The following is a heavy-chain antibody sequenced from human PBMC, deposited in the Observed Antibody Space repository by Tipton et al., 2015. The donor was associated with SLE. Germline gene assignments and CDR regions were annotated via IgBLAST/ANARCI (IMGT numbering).Heavy chain of an antibody. CDR3: ARVGVNGMDV. Sequence: SLRLSCAASGFTFSSYGMHWVRQAPGKGLEWVSSISSSSSYIYYADSVKGRFTISRDNAKNSLYLQMNSLRAEDTAVYYCARVGVNGMDVWGQGTMVTVSS. CDR1: GFTFSSYG. D-gene: IGHD3-16*01. V-gene: IGHV3-21*01. J-gene: IGHJ6*02. CDR2: ISSSSSYI.